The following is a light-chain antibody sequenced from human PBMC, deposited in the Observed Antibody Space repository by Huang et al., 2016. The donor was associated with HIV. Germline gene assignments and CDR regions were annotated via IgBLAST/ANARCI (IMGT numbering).Light chain of an antibody. CDR3: QQSYSDPLT. CDR1: QSISTY. Sequence: DIQLTQSPSSLSASVGDRVTITCRASQSISTYLNWYQQKPGEAPKVLIYGASNLLSGVPSRFSDTGSGTHFTLTISALHPEDFASYHCQQSYSDPLTFGGGTKVEIK. V-gene: IGKV1-39*01. CDR2: GAS. J-gene: IGKJ4*01.